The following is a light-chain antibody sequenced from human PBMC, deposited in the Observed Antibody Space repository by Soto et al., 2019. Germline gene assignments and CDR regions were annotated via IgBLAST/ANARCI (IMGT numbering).Light chain of an antibody. CDR2: AAS. V-gene: IGKV1-27*01. CDR1: HDINNF. CDR3: QNYDSVPYT. J-gene: IGKJ2*01. Sequence: EIRLTQSPSSLSASVGDRVTIACRASHDINNFLAWFQQKPGKVPELLMYAASSLKSGVPSRFSGSGSGTDSTLTIDGLQPEDFGTYYCQNYDSVPYTFGQGTKFEIK.